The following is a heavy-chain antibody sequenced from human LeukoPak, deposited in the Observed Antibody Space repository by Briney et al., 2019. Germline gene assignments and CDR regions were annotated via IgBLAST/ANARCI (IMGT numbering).Heavy chain of an antibody. J-gene: IGHJ6*02. Sequence: PGGSLRLSCAASGFDFSIYRMNWVRQAPGKGLEWVSYIHLSGTPTHYAEPVKGRFSISRDNVKNSLYLQMDNLRAEDTAVYYCARAGGTTENFGYYYGMDVWGQGTTVTVSS. CDR3: ARAGGTTENFGYYYGMDV. D-gene: IGHD1-1*01. CDR2: IHLSGTPT. CDR1: GFDFSIYR. V-gene: IGHV3-48*04.